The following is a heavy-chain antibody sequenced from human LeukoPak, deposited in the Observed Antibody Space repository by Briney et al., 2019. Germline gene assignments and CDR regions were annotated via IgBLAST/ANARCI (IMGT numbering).Heavy chain of an antibody. J-gene: IGHJ6*03. CDR3: ARSLATSYYYMDV. D-gene: IGHD5-12*01. V-gene: IGHV3-30*04. CDR2: ISYDGSNK. Sequence: PGGPLRLSCAASGFTFSNYAIHWVRQAPGKGLEWVAVISYDGSNKFYADSVKGRFTISRDNSKNTLHLQMNSLRAEDTAVYYCARSLATSYYYMDVWGKGTTVTVSS. CDR1: GFTFSNYA.